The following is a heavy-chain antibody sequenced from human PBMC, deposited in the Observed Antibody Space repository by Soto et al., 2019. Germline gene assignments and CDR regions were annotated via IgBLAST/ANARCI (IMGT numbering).Heavy chain of an antibody. D-gene: IGHD4-17*01. J-gene: IGHJ4*02. CDR1: GGSVTNSSYY. V-gene: IGHV4-39*01. Sequence: SETLSLTCTVSGGSVTNSSYYWGWIRQSPGKGLEWIGSVYYRGRSYSKSSVKSRVTISVDTSKNRSSLSLNSVTASDTAVYFCVSQRTTVPTQAYFDYWGPGALVTVSS. CDR2: VYYRGRS. CDR3: VSQRTTVPTQAYFDY.